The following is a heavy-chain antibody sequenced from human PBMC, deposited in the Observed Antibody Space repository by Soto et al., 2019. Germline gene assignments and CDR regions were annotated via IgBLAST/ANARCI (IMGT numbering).Heavy chain of an antibody. D-gene: IGHD2-2*01. CDR3: ARDSPGRYCSSTSCPRMDV. Sequence: PWGSLRLSCAAPGFTFSSYSMNWVRQAPGKGLEWVSYISNSSSTIYYADSVKGRFTISRDNAKNSLYLQMNSLRDEDTAVYYCARDSPGRYCSSTSCPRMDVWGQGTTVTVSS. V-gene: IGHV3-48*02. CDR2: ISNSSSTI. CDR1: GFTFSSYS. J-gene: IGHJ6*02.